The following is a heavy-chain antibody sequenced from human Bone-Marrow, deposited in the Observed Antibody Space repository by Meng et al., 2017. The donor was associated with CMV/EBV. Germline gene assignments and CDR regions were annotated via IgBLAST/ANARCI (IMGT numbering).Heavy chain of an antibody. D-gene: IGHD3/OR15-3a*01. CDR1: GGSISSSSYY. V-gene: IGHV4-39*07. CDR2: IYHSGST. CDR3: ARGHDFEQSWEQGYDI. J-gene: IGHJ4*02. Sequence: SETLSLTCTVSGGSISSSSYYWGWIRQPPGKGLEWIGSIYHSGSTYYNPSLKSRVTISVDTSKNQFSLKLSSVTAADTAVYYCARGHDFEQSWEQGYDIWGQGTLVTVSS.